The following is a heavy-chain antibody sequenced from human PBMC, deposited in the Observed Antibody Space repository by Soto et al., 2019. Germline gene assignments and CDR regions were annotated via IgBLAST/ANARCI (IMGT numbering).Heavy chain of an antibody. V-gene: IGHV1-3*01. CDR1: GYTFTSYA. J-gene: IGHJ3*02. D-gene: IGHD3-22*01. Sequence: ASVKVSCKASGYTFTSYAMHWVRQAPGQRLEWMGWVNAGNGNTKYSQKFQGRVTITRDTSASTAYMELSSLRSEDTAVYYCARLDRHDAFDIWGQGTTVTVSS. CDR3: ARLDRHDAFDI. CDR2: VNAGNGNT.